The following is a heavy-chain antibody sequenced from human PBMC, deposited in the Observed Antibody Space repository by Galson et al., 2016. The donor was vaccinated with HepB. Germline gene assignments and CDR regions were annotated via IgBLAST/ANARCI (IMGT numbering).Heavy chain of an antibody. CDR3: ATFYSSGYYSVDY. J-gene: IGHJ4*02. D-gene: IGHD3-22*01. Sequence: SVKVSCKASGATFSSYAINWVRQAPGQGLEWMGGIIPIFGTPNYAQKFQGRVMINADESTGTAYMELSSLRADDTAVYFCATFYSSGYYSVDYWGQGTLVTVSS. CDR1: GATFSSYA. V-gene: IGHV1-69*13. CDR2: IIPIFGTP.